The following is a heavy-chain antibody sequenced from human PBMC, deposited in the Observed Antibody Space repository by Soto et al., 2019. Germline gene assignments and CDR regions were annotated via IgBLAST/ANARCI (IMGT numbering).Heavy chain of an antibody. D-gene: IGHD6-6*01. J-gene: IGHJ4*02. V-gene: IGHV1-69*13. CDR1: GGTFSSYA. CDR3: ARERVGIGSSDFDY. CDR2: IIPIFGTA. Sequence: SVKFSCKSSGGTFSSYAISWVRQAPGQGLEWMGGIIPIFGTANYAQKFQGRVTITADESTSTAYMELSSLRSEDTAVYYCARERVGIGSSDFDYWGQGTLVTVSS.